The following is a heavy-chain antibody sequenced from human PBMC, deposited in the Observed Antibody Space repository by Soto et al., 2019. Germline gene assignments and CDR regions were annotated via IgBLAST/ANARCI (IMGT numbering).Heavy chain of an antibody. CDR3: ARHYYGSGSYWVYYGIDV. CDR2: IYHSGGT. D-gene: IGHD3-10*01. V-gene: IGHV4-4*02. Sequence: ESLSRTYAVSGGSISSSNWWSCVRQPPGKGLEWIGEIYHSGGTNYNVSLKSRVTISVDKSKNQFSLKLTSMTAADTAVYYCARHYYGSGSYWVYYGIDVWGQGTTVT. J-gene: IGHJ6*02. CDR1: GGSISSSNW.